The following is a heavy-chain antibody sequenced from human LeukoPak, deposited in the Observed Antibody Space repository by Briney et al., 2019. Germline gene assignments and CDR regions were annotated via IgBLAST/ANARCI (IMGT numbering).Heavy chain of an antibody. CDR1: TFTFSSFA. CDR2: ISHYGDKT. V-gene: IGHV3-23*01. J-gene: IGHJ4*02. D-gene: IGHD3-10*01. Sequence: GGSLRLSCAASTFTFSSFAMSWVRQAPGKGLEWLSTISHYGDKTYYADSVKGRFTISRDNSKNTLFLQMNSLRAEDTAVYYCARSQSSRQITIPKTRRYFDYWGQGVLVTVSS. CDR3: ARSQSSRQITIPKTRRYFDY.